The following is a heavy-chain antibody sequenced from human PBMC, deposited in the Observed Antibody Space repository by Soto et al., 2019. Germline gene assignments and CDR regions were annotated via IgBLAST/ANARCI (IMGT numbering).Heavy chain of an antibody. CDR3: AKGGGGGWETPPYDAFDV. CDR1: GFTFTGYG. D-gene: IGHD3-16*01. CDR2: ISYDGGNK. J-gene: IGHJ3*01. V-gene: IGHV3-30*18. Sequence: QVQLVESGGGVVQPGRSLRLSCAASGFTFTGYGMHWVRLAPGKGLEWVAAISYDGGNKYFAESVKGRFTISRDNSKNRMNVKRKSGRAGDTVVFFGAKGGGGGWETPPYDAFDVCVQGTMVTVSS.